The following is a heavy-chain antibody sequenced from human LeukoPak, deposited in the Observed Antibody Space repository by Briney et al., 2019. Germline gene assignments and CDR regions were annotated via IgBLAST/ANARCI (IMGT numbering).Heavy chain of an antibody. CDR2: IYTSGST. CDR1: GGSFSGYY. J-gene: IGHJ5*02. D-gene: IGHD5-18*01. CDR3: ARYSYGYDCWFDP. Sequence: SETLSLTCAVYGGSFSGYYWSWIRQPAGKGLEWIGRIYTSGSTNYNPSLKSRVTMSVDTSKNQFSLKLSSVTAADTAVYYCARYSYGYDCWFDPWGQGTLVTVSS. V-gene: IGHV4-59*10.